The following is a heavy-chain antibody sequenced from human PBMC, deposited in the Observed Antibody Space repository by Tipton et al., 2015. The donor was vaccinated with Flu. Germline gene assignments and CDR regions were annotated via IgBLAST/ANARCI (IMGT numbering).Heavy chain of an antibody. CDR1: GFLFSNAR. J-gene: IGHJ4*02. Sequence: SLRLSCAASGFLFSNARMSWVRQAPGKGLEWVGRIKGKTVDEAIDYSTPVKGRFTISRDDSTNTVFLQMNSLTTDDTAVYYCGSSITTDGGYYFDYWGQGTLVTVSS. CDR3: GSSITTDGGYYFDY. D-gene: IGHD6-13*01. V-gene: IGHV3-15*01. CDR2: IKGKTVDEAI.